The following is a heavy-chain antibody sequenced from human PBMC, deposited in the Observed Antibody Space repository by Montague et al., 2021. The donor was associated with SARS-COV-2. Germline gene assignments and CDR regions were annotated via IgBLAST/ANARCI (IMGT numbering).Heavy chain of an antibody. D-gene: IGHD3-10*01. CDR3: AKLLWFRGGFDY. CDR2: IYYSGST. CDR1: GGSISSSSYY. V-gene: IGHV4-39*07. Sequence: SETLSLTCTVSGGSISSSSYYWGWIRQPPGKGLEWIGSIYYSGSTYYNPSLKSRVTISVDTSKNQFSLKLSPVTAADTAVYYCAKLLWFRGGFDYWGQETLVTVSS. J-gene: IGHJ4*02.